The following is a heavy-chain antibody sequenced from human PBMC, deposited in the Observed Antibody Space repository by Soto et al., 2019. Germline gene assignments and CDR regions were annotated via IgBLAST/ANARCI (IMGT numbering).Heavy chain of an antibody. CDR2: INPIVSMS. J-gene: IGHJ4*02. CDR3: AASYGSGYRAFDY. V-gene: IGHV1-69*02. CDR1: GDTFSFYT. D-gene: IGHD3-10*01. Sequence: ASVKVSCKASGDTFSFYTINWVRQAPGLGLEWVGRINPIVSMSNYAQKFQGRVTMTADKSTSTAYMELRSLRSDDTAMYFCAASYGSGYRAFDYWGQGALVTVSS.